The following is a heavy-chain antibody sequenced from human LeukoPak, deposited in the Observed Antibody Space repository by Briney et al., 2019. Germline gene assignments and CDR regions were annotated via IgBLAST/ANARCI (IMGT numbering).Heavy chain of an antibody. V-gene: IGHV3-74*01. CDR1: GFTLSNSW. D-gene: IGHD3-10*01. J-gene: IGHJ4*02. Sequence: PGGSLRLSCAASGFTLSNSWMFWVRQPPGKGLKYVSEINNDGSRTSYADSVKGRFTISRDCAENTLFLQMNSLRAEDTAVYFCARGGVSGGFDYWGQGTLVTVSS. CDR3: ARGGVSGGFDY. CDR2: INNDGSRT.